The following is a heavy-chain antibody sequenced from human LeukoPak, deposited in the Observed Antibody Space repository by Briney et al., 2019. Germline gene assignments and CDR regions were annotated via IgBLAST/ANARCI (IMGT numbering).Heavy chain of an antibody. J-gene: IGHJ4*02. CDR1: GFTFSSYA. D-gene: IGHD2-2*01. Sequence: AGGSLRLSCAASGFTFSSYAMHWVRQAPGKGLEWVAVISYDGSNKYYAESVKGRFTISRDNSKNTLYLQMNSLRAEDTAVYYCARDPDIVVVPAASLPTNWGQGTLVAVSS. V-gene: IGHV3-30-3*01. CDR3: ARDPDIVVVPAASLPTN. CDR2: ISYDGSNK.